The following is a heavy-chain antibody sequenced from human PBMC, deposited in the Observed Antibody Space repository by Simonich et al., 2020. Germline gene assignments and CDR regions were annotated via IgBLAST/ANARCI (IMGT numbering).Heavy chain of an antibody. CDR3: ARDYSNYDAFDI. D-gene: IGHD4-4*01. Sequence: EVQLVESGGGLVQPGGSLRLSCAASGFTFSSYWMHWVRQAPGKGLVWGSRINSDGSSTSYADSVKGRVTISRDNAKNTLYLQMNSLRAEDTAVYYCARDYSNYDAFDIWGQGTMVTVSS. CDR1: GFTFSSYW. CDR2: INSDGSST. J-gene: IGHJ3*02. V-gene: IGHV3-74*01.